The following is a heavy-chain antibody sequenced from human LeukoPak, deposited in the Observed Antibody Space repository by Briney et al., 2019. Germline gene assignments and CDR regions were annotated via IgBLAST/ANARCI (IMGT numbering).Heavy chain of an antibody. Sequence: SQTLSLTCAVSGGSISSGGYSWSWIRQPPGKGLEWIGYIYHSGSTYYNPSLKSRVTISVDRSKNQFSLKLSSMTAADTAVYYCARDPGSPRGYFDLWGRGTLVTVSS. CDR3: ARDPGSPRGYFDL. J-gene: IGHJ2*01. CDR2: IYHSGST. D-gene: IGHD2-15*01. V-gene: IGHV4-30-2*01. CDR1: GGSISSGGYS.